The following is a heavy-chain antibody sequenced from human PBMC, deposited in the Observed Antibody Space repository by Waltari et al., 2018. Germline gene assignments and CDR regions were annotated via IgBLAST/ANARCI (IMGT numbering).Heavy chain of an antibody. CDR2: IRYDGSNK. D-gene: IGHD6-6*01. CDR1: GFTFSSYG. J-gene: IGHJ4*02. Sequence: QVQLVESGGGVVQPGGSLRLSCAASGFTFSSYGMHWVRQAPGKGLEWVAFIRYDGSNKYYADSVKGRFTISRDNSKNTLYLQMNSLRAEDTAVYYCAKDQTSAHIAAPRVFDYWGQGTLVTVSS. V-gene: IGHV3-30*02. CDR3: AKDQTSAHIAAPRVFDY.